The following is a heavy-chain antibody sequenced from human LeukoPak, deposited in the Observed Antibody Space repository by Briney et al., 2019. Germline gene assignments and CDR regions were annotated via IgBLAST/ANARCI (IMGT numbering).Heavy chain of an antibody. J-gene: IGHJ4*02. V-gene: IGHV3-13*01. CDR2: IGTAGDT. Sequence: AGGSLRLSCAASGFTFSSYDMHWVRQATGKGLEWVSAIGTAGDTYYPGSVKGRFTISRENAKNSLYLQMDSLRAGDTAVYYCARGRKKYHYDYWGQGTLVTVSS. CDR1: GFTFSSYD. CDR3: ARGRKKYHYDY. D-gene: IGHD2-2*01.